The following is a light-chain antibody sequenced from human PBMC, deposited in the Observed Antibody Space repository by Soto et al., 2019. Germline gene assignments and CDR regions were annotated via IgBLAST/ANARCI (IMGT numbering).Light chain of an antibody. Sequence: SPGTLSLSPGERATLSCSASQSVSSSYLAWYQQKPGQAPRLLIYGASSRATGIPDRFSGSGSGTDFTLTISRLEPEDFAVYYCQQYGSSPPITFGQGTRLAIK. J-gene: IGKJ5*01. CDR1: QSVSSSY. CDR3: QQYGSSPPIT. V-gene: IGKV3-20*01. CDR2: GAS.